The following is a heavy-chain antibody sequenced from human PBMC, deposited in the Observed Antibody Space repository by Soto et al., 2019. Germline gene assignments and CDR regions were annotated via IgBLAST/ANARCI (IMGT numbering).Heavy chain of an antibody. CDR2: IGASGSNT. J-gene: IGHJ4*02. CDR3: AKPESSYSWGNGPDY. V-gene: IGHV3-23*01. Sequence: GGSLRLSCAASGFAFSNYALSWVRQAPGKGLEWVSIIGASGSNTFYADSVKGRFTISRDNSKNTLYLQMNSLRAEDTAVYYCAKPESSYSWGNGPDYWGQGTLVTVSS. D-gene: IGHD1-26*01. CDR1: GFAFSNYA.